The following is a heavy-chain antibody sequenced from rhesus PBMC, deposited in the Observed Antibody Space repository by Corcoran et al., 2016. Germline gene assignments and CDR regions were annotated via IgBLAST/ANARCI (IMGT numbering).Heavy chain of an antibody. Sequence: QVQLQASGPGLLKPAETLSLTCAVSGGSISDTYYWSWIRQPPGKGLEWMGYMYGSGGCPYYNPSLKSRVTISADTSNNQFSLKLSSVTAADTAVYYCARERGGSPDYFDYWGQGVLVTVSS. CDR2: MYGSGGCP. CDR1: GGSISDTYY. CDR3: ARERGGSPDYFDY. J-gene: IGHJ4*01. V-gene: IGHV4-106*01. D-gene: IGHD5-42*01.